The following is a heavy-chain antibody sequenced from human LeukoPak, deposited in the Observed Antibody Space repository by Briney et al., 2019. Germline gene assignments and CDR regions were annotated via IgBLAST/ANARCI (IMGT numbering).Heavy chain of an antibody. Sequence: PSQTLSLTCAVSGGSISSGSYYWSSIRQPAGKGLEWIGRIYTSGTNNYNPPLKSRVTISVDTSKHHFPLKLSSVTAADAAVYYCARDVAVAGTLLDYWRQRTLVTVSS. D-gene: IGHD6-19*01. J-gene: IGHJ4*02. CDR2: IYTSGTN. CDR1: GGSISSGSYY. V-gene: IGHV4-61*02. CDR3: ARDVAVAGTLLDY.